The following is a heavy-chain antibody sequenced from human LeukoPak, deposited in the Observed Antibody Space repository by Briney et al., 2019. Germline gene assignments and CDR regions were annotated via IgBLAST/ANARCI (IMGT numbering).Heavy chain of an antibody. D-gene: IGHD1-26*01. CDR3: ARRSSGSPPYYFGY. V-gene: IGHV3-7*01. CDR2: IKEDGSES. J-gene: IGHJ4*02. Sequence: GGSLRLSCTASGFIFSTYWMSWVRQAPGKGLEWVANIKEDGSESHYVDSVKGRFTISRDNAKNSLYLQMNSLRAEDTAVYYCARRSSGSPPYYFGYWGQGTLVTVSS. CDR1: GFIFSTYW.